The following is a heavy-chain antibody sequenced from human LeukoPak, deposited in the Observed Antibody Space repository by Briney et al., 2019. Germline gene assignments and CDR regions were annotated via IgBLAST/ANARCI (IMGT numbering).Heavy chain of an antibody. V-gene: IGHV3-23*01. D-gene: IGHD3-10*01. J-gene: IGHJ6*02. Sequence: GGSLRLSCAASGFSVSSNYISWVRQAPGKGLEWVSAISGSGGSTYYADSVKGRFTISRDNSKNTLYLQMNSLRAEDTAVYYCARAPLLWFGEFYYYGMDVWGQGTTVTVSS. CDR3: ARAPLLWFGEFYYYGMDV. CDR2: ISGSGGST. CDR1: GFSVSSNY.